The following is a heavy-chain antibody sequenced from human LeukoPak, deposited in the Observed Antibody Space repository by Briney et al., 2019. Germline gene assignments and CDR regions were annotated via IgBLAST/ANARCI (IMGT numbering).Heavy chain of an antibody. J-gene: IGHJ4*02. V-gene: IGHV3-49*03. CDR2: IRMKASGATT. CDR1: GFTFVDYA. CDR3: TREAGDRVDY. Sequence: GGSLRLSCTASGFTFVDYAMSWFRQAPGKGLEWVGFIRMKASGATTEYAASVKGRFTMSRDDSKSIAFLQMNSLKTGGTAVYYCTREAGDRVDYWGQGTLVIVSS. D-gene: IGHD4-17*01.